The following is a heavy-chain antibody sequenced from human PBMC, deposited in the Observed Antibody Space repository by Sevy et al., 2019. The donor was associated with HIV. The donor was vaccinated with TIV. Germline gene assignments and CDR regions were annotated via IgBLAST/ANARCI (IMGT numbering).Heavy chain of an antibody. D-gene: IGHD4-17*01. CDR2: ISAYNGNT. J-gene: IGHJ6*02. CDR1: GYTFTSYG. V-gene: IGHV1-18*04. CDR3: ASFPVVGRGYYGDTSYGMDV. Sequence: ASVKVSCKASGYTFTSYGISWVRQAPGQGLEWMGWISAYNGNTNYAQKLQGRVTMTTDTSTSTAYMELRSLRSDDTAVYYCASFPVVGRGYYGDTSYGMDVWGQGTTVTVSS.